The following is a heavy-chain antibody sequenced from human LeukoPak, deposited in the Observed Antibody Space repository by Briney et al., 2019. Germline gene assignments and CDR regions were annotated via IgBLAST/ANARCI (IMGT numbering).Heavy chain of an antibody. CDR2: IYSGGST. V-gene: IGHV3-53*01. CDR3: ARVLRYFDRGAFDI. Sequence: GGSLRLSCAASGFTVSSNYMSWVRQAPGKGLEWVSVIYSGGSTYYADSVKGRFTISRDNSKNTPYLQMNSLRAEDTAVYYCARVLRYFDRGAFDIWGQGTMVTVSS. CDR1: GFTVSSNY. J-gene: IGHJ3*02. D-gene: IGHD3-9*01.